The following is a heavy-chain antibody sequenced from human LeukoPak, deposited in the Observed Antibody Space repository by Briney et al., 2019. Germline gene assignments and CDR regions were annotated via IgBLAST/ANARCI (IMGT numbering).Heavy chain of an antibody. CDR3: ARDLGDRWGLWGSYRYPPDH. V-gene: IGHV3-30*02. CDR2: IRYDGSNK. Sequence: PGGSLRLSCAASGFTFSSYGMHWVRQAPGKGLEWVAFIRYDGSNKYYADSVKGRFTISRDNSKNSLYLQMNSLRAEDTAVYYCARDLGDRWGLWGSYRYPPDHWGQGTPVTVSS. J-gene: IGHJ4*02. D-gene: IGHD3-16*02. CDR1: GFTFSSYG.